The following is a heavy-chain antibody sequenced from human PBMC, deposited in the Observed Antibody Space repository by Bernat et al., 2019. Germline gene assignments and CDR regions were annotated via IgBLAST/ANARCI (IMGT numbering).Heavy chain of an antibody. V-gene: IGHV4-59*01. J-gene: IGHJ6*03. Sequence: QLQLQESGPGLVKPSETLSLTCTVSGASLSNYYWSWIRQSPGKGLEWIAYMHYGGSTDYNPSLKSRVTVSLDRSKNQLSLKLSPVTAADTAVYYCASVPLVCSDGTCYYYVDVWGKGTTVTVSS. CDR2: MHYGGST. CDR3: ASVPLVCSDGTCYYYVDV. D-gene: IGHD1-1*01. CDR1: GASLSNYY.